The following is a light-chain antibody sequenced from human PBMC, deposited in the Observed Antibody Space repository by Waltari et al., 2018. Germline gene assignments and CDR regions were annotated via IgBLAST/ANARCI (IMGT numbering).Light chain of an antibody. CDR2: GAS. V-gene: IGKV3-20*01. CDR3: QQYRSSLFT. CDR1: QSVSSSY. Sequence: EIVLTQSPGTLSLSPGERATLSCRASQSVSSSYLAWYQQKPGQAPRLLIYGASSRATGVPDRFSGSGSGTDFTLTISRVEPEDVAVYYCQQYRSSLFTFGPGTKVDIK. J-gene: IGKJ3*01.